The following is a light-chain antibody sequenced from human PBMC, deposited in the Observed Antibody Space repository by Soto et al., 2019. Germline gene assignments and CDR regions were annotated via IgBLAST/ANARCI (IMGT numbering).Light chain of an antibody. Sequence: EVMLTQSPGTLSLSPGERATLSCRASQSVSSNYLAWYQQKSGQAPRLLIYGASNRATGIPDRFSGSGSGTDFTLNIRRLEPEEFAVYYCQQYDTSPRTFGQVTKVEFK. CDR2: GAS. CDR3: QQYDTSPRT. CDR1: QSVSSNY. V-gene: IGKV3-20*01. J-gene: IGKJ1*01.